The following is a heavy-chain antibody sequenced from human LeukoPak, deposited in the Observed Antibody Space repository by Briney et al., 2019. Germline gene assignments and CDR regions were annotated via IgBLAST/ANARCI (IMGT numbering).Heavy chain of an antibody. CDR3: ARDLGDHFDY. CDR2: ISYDGSNK. Sequence: GGSLRLSCAASGFTFSSYAMHWVRQAPGKGLEWVAVISYDGSNKYYADSVKGRFTISRDNSKNTLYLQMNSLRAEDTAVYYCARDLGDHFDYWGQGTLVTVSS. CDR1: GFTFSSYA. J-gene: IGHJ4*02. V-gene: IGHV3-30*07.